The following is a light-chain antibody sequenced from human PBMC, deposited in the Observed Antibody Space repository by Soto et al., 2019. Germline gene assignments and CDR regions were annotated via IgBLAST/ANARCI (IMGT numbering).Light chain of an antibody. Sequence: EIVLTQSPGTLSLSPGERATLSCRASQSVSSSYLAWYQQKPGQAPRILIYGASSRATGIPDRFSGSGSGTDFTLTISRLEPEDFAVYYCQQYGSFPLTFGGGTKVEIK. J-gene: IGKJ4*01. CDR1: QSVSSSY. CDR2: GAS. CDR3: QQYGSFPLT. V-gene: IGKV3-20*01.